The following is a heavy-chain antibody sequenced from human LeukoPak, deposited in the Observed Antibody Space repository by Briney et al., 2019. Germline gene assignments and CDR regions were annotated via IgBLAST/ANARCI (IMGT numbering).Heavy chain of an antibody. J-gene: IGHJ4*02. CDR1: GFTFSSYA. CDR2: ISYDGSNK. D-gene: IGHD3-22*01. V-gene: IGHV3-30-3*01. CDR3: ARGELWGITMIVVAPDY. Sequence: GRSLRLSCAASGFTFSSYAMHWVRQAPGKGLEWVVVISYDGSNKYYADSVKGRFTISRDNSKNTLYLQMNSLRAEDTAVYYCARGELWGITMIVVAPDYWGQGTLVTVSS.